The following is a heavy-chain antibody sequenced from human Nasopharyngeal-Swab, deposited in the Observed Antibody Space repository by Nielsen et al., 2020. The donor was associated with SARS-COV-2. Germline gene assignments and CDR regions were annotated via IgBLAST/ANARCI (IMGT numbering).Heavy chain of an antibody. CDR3: ARRYGDFWSGHYFDY. Sequence: SETLSLTCAVSGYSISSGYYWGWIRQPPGKGLEWIGSIHHSGSTYYNPSLKSRVTISVDTSKNQFSLKLSSVAAADTAVYYCARRYGDFWSGHYFDYWGQGTLVTVSS. V-gene: IGHV4-38-2*01. CDR2: IHHSGST. D-gene: IGHD3-3*01. CDR1: GYSISSGYY. J-gene: IGHJ4*02.